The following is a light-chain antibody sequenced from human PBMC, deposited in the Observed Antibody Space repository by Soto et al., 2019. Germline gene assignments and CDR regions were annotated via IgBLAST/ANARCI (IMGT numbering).Light chain of an antibody. CDR1: QSVNSK. CDR3: QQYNNWPLT. CDR2: GAS. Sequence: EIVMTQSPATLSVSPGERATLSCRAGQSVNSKLAWYHQKPGQAPRLLIYGASTRATGIPARFSGSGSGTEFTLTISSLQSEDFAVYYCQQYNNWPLTFGGGTKVEIK. J-gene: IGKJ4*01. V-gene: IGKV3-15*01.